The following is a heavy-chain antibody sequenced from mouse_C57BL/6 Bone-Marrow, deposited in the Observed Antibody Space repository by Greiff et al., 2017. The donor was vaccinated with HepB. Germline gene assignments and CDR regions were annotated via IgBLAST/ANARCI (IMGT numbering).Heavy chain of an antibody. Sequence: QVHVKQSGAELVRPGASVTLSCKASGYTFTDYEMHWVKQTPVHGLEWIGAIDPETGGTAYNQKFKGKAILTADKSSSTAYMELRSLTSEDSAVYYCWIYYDYDGRGQGTTLTVSS. CDR1: GYTFTDYE. CDR2: IDPETGGT. J-gene: IGHJ2*01. CDR3: WIYYDYDG. V-gene: IGHV1-15*01. D-gene: IGHD2-4*01.